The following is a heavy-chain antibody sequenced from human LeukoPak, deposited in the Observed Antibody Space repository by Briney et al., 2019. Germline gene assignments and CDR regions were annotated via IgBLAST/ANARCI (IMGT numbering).Heavy chain of an antibody. CDR1: GFTFSSYS. CDR3: ARDGLPYYYGSGSL. J-gene: IGHJ4*03. CDR2: ISSSSSYI. D-gene: IGHD3-10*01. V-gene: IGHV3-21*01. Sequence: GGSDCPSCAASGFTFSSYSMNWVRQAPGKGLEWVSSISSSSSYIYYADSVKGRFTVSRDNAKNSLYLQMNSLRAEDTAVYYCARDGLPYYYGSGSLWGHGTMVTVSS.